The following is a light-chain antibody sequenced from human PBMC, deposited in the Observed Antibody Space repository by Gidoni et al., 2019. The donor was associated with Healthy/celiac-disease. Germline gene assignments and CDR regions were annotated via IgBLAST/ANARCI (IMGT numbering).Light chain of an antibody. Sequence: EIVLTQSPATLSLSQGERATLSCRASQSVSSHLAGYQQQPGQAPRLLIYDASHRAAGLPARFSGSGSGTNFTLTISSIEPEDFAVYYCQQRSNWPPVTFXQXTRLEIK. CDR3: QQRSNWPPVT. V-gene: IGKV3-11*01. J-gene: IGKJ5*01. CDR2: DAS. CDR1: QSVSSH.